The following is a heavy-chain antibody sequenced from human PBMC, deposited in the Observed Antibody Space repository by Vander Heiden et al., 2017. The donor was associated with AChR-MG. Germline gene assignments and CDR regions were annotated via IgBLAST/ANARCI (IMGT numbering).Heavy chain of an antibody. CDR1: GGSIRCSRHY. V-gene: IGHV4-39*01. D-gene: IGHD3-22*01. CDR2: RYYSGST. J-gene: IGHJ3*02. CDR3: ARRNAYYYDSSGYYMGAFDI. Sequence: QLQPQVSGPGLVKPSETLSFTCTVSGGSIRCSRHYSGWIRQPPGKGREWIGSRYYSGSTYYNPSRKSRGTVSVDTSKNQFSLKLSSVTAADTAVYYCARRNAYYYDSSGYYMGAFDIWGQGTMVTVSS.